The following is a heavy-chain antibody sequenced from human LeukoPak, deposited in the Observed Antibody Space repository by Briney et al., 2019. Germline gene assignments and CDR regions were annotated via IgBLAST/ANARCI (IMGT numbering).Heavy chain of an antibody. CDR1: GGSISSSSYY. CDR3: ARERWLNAFDI. V-gene: IGHV4-39*07. J-gene: IGHJ3*02. CDR2: IYYSGST. Sequence: SETLSLACTVSGGSISSSSYYWGWIRQPPGKGLEWIGSIYYSGSTYYNPSLKSRVTISVDTSKNQFSLKLSSVTAADTAVYYCARERWLNAFDIWGQGTMVTVS. D-gene: IGHD4-23*01.